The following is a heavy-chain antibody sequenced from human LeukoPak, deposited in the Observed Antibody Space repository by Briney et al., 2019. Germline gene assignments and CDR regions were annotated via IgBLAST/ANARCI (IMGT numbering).Heavy chain of an antibody. J-gene: IGHJ2*01. CDR2: ISAGGGST. Sequence: GGSLRLSCAASEFTFSSYAMSWVRQAPGKGLEWVSAISAGGGSTYYADSVKGRFTISRDNSKSTLSLQMNSLRAEDTAVYYCAKTTSYDFWSGADWYFDIWGRGTLVTVSS. D-gene: IGHD3-3*01. V-gene: IGHV3-23*01. CDR3: AKTTSYDFWSGADWYFDI. CDR1: EFTFSSYA.